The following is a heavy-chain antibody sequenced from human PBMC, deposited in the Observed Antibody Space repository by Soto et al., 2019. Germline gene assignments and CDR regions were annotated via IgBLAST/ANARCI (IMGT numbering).Heavy chain of an antibody. CDR2: ISSSGSTI. CDR3: ARDRPPVTMVRGVITNDAFEI. D-gene: IGHD3-10*01. J-gene: IGHJ3*02. V-gene: IGHV3-48*03. CDR1: GFTFSSYE. Sequence: PGGSLRLSCAASGFTFSSYEMNWVRQAPGKGLEWVSYISSSGSTIYYADSVKGRFTISRDNAKNSLYLQMNSLRAEDTAVYYCARDRPPVTMVRGVITNDAFEIWGQGTMVTVSS.